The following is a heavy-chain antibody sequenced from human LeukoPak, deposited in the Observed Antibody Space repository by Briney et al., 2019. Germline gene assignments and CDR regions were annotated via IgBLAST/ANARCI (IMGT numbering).Heavy chain of an antibody. D-gene: IGHD6-13*01. Sequence: GGSLRLSCVISGFTFSDYWMNWVRQVPGKGLEWVASINQNGAERSYVDSVKGRFTISRDNPRNSLYLQMNSLRAEDTAVYYCARDGTAAGLYFDLWGQGTLVTVSS. CDR3: ARDGTAAGLYFDL. V-gene: IGHV3-7*01. CDR2: INQNGAER. J-gene: IGHJ4*01. CDR1: GFTFSDYW.